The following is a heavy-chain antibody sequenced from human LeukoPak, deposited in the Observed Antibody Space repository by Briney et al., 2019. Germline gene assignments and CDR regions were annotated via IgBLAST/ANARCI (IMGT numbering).Heavy chain of an antibody. V-gene: IGHV3-23*01. Sequence: GGSLRLSCVGSGFTFSSHAMSWVRQAPEKGLEWVSGIYESGQTTHYADSVKGRFSISRDNSKNTLYLQMDSLRGEDTAIYYCAKDYRIGYSDHSDYWGQGALVTVSS. CDR3: AKDYRIGYSDHSDY. CDR2: IYESGQTT. J-gene: IGHJ4*02. CDR1: GFTFSSHA. D-gene: IGHD2-21*01.